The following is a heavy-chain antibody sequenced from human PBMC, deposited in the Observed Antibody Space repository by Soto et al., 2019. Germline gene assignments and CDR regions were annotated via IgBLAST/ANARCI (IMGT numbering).Heavy chain of an antibody. CDR2: LDPSDSYT. Sequence: PGEYLKISCRGSGYSFTTYLITWVRQMPGKGLEWMGRLDPSDSYTNYSPSFEGHVTISADKSSSTAYLQWSRLQASDTAIYYCGRRYSDSRTEYWGRGAVVTVSS. D-gene: IGHD3-9*01. CDR3: GRRYSDSRTEY. CDR1: GYSFTTYL. V-gene: IGHV5-10-1*01. J-gene: IGHJ4*02.